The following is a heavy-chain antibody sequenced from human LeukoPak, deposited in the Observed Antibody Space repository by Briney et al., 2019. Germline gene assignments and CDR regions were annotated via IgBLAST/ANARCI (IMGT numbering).Heavy chain of an antibody. D-gene: IGHD2-15*01. Sequence: KPSETLSLTCTVSGGSISSYYWSWIRQPAGKGLEWIGRIYTSGSTNYNPSLKSRVTMSVDTSKNQFSLKLSSVTAADTAVYYCARIICSGGSCYFDYWGQGTLVTVSS. CDR3: ARIICSGGSCYFDY. V-gene: IGHV4-4*07. J-gene: IGHJ4*02. CDR2: IYTSGST. CDR1: GGSISSYY.